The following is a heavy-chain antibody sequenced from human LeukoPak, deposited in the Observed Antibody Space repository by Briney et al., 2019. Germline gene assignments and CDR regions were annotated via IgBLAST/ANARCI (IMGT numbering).Heavy chain of an antibody. V-gene: IGHV3-23*01. CDR2: ISGSGGST. CDR3: AKDDLPVRFLEWLLPPQLKRGQQFKGGMDV. CDR1: GFTFSSYA. D-gene: IGHD3-3*01. J-gene: IGHJ6*02. Sequence: GGSLRLSCAASGFTFSSYAMSWVRQAPGKGLEWVSAISGSGGSTYYADSVKGRFTISRDNSKNTLYLQMNSLRAEDTAVYYCAKDDLPVRFLEWLLPPQLKRGQQFKGGMDVWGQGTTVTVSS.